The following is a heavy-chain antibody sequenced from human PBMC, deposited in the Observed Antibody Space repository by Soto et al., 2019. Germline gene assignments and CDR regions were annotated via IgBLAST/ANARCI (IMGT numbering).Heavy chain of an antibody. CDR3: AKDLNGDNDFWSGYYDPPPNDPYYYYGMDV. CDR1: GFTFDDYA. J-gene: IGHJ6*02. D-gene: IGHD3-3*01. CDR2: ISWNSGSI. Sequence: PGGSQRLSCAASGFTFDDYAMHWVRQAPGKGLEWVSGISWNSGSIGYADSVKGRFTISRDNAKNSLYLQMNSLRAEDTALYYCAKDLNGDNDFWSGYYDPPPNDPYYYYGMDVWGQGTTVTVSS. V-gene: IGHV3-9*01.